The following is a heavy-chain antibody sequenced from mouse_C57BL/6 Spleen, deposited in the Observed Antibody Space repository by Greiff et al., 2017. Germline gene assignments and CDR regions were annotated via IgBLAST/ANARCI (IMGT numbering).Heavy chain of an antibody. CDR3: TRYYYGSSTFDY. D-gene: IGHD1-1*01. V-gene: IGHV14-4*01. Sequence: EVQLQESGAELVRPGASVKLSCTASGFNIKDDYMHWVKQRPEQGLEWIGWIDPENGDTEYASKFQGKATITADTSSNTAYLQLSSLTSEYTAVYYCTRYYYGSSTFDYWGQGTTLTVSS. J-gene: IGHJ2*01. CDR1: GFNIKDDY. CDR2: IDPENGDT.